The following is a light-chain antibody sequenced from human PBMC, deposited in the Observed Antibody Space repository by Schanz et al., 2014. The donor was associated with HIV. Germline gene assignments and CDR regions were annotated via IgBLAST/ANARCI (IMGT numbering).Light chain of an antibody. V-gene: IGKV3-20*01. CDR2: GVS. J-gene: IGKJ4*01. CDR3: QQYGSSPRT. CDR1: QRISDSN. Sequence: EIVLTQSPGTLSLSPGERATLSCRASQRISDSNFAWYQQKPGQAPRLLIYGVSVRATGSPDRFSGSGSGTDFTLTINRLEPEDFAVYYCQQYGSSPRTFGGGTKVEIK.